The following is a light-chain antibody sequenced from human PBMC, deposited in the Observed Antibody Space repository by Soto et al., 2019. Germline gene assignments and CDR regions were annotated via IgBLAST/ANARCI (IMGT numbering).Light chain of an antibody. CDR2: DVS. V-gene: IGLV2-11*01. CDR3: CSYAGSYTV. CDR1: SSDVGGYNY. J-gene: IGLJ3*02. Sequence: QSALTQPRSVSGSPGQSVTISCTGTSSDVGGYNYVSWYQQHPGKAPKLMIYDVSKRPSGVPDRFSGSKSGNTASLTISGLQAEDEADYYCCSYAGSYTVFGEGNQLTVL.